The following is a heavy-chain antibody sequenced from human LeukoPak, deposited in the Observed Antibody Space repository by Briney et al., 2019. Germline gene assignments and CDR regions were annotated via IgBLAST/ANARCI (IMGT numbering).Heavy chain of an antibody. CDR3: ARGGFQFHYYYGMDV. D-gene: IGHD2-21*01. V-gene: IGHV3-33*01. Sequence: GRSLRLPCAASGFTFSTYGMHWVRQAPGKGLEWVAVMWYDGSNKYYADSVKSRFTISRDNSKNTLYLQMISLRAEDTAVYYCARGGFQFHYYYGMDVWGQGTTVTVSS. CDR2: MWYDGSNK. J-gene: IGHJ6*02. CDR1: GFTFSTYG.